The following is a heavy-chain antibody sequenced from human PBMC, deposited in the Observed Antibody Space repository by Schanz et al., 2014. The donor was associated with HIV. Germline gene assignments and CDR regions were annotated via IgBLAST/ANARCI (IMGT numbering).Heavy chain of an antibody. CDR1: GGTFSGHG. V-gene: IGHV1-8*02. J-gene: IGHJ4*02. CDR2: MNPNSGNT. CDR3: ARDSRTYYDSGTYYTAFDY. Sequence: QVQLVQSGAEVKKPGSSVKVSCQASGGTFSGHGISWVRQAPGQGLEWMGWMNPNSGNTGFAQKFQGRVTMTRNTFINTAYMELSGLKSEDTAVYYCARDSRTYYDSGTYYTAFDYWGQGTLVTVSS. D-gene: IGHD3-10*01.